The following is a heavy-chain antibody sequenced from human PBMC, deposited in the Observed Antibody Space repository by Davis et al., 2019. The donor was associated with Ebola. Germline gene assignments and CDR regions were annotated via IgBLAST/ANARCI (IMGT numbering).Heavy chain of an antibody. CDR1: GFTFSSYG. J-gene: IGHJ4*02. Sequence: GGSLRPSCAASGFTFSSYGMHWVRQAPGKGLEWVAVIWYDGSNKYYADSVKGRFTISRDNSKNTLYLQMNSLRAEDTAVYYCARERVEKYQVDYWGQGTLVTVSS. V-gene: IGHV3-33*01. D-gene: IGHD2-15*01. CDR3: ARERVEKYQVDY. CDR2: IWYDGSNK.